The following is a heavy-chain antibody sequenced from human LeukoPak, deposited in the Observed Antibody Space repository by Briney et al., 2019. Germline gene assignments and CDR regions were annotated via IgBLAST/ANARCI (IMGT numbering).Heavy chain of an antibody. CDR2: IRGSGGST. D-gene: IGHD1-26*01. Sequence: GGSLRLSCAASGFSFSSHNMIWVRQAPGKGLEWVSGIRGSGGSTFYADSVKGRFTISRDNSKNTLNLLMNSLRAEDTAVYYCAKSQLVGATYALDIWGQGTVVTVSS. J-gene: IGHJ3*02. V-gene: IGHV3-23*01. CDR3: AKSQLVGATYALDI. CDR1: GFSFSSHN.